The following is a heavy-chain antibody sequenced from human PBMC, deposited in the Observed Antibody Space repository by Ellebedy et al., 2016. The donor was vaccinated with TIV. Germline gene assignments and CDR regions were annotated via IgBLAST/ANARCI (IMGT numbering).Heavy chain of an antibody. D-gene: IGHD3-10*01. CDR2: IYYSGST. V-gene: IGHV4-61*08. CDR1: GGSISSGGYY. Sequence: MPSETLSLTCTVSGGSISSGGYYWSWIRQHPGKGLEWIGYIYYSGSTNYNPSLKSRVTISIDTSKNKLSLKPSAVTTADTAVYYCARRNRITMVRGVPYDAFDIWGQGTMVTVSS. J-gene: IGHJ3*02. CDR3: ARRNRITMVRGVPYDAFDI.